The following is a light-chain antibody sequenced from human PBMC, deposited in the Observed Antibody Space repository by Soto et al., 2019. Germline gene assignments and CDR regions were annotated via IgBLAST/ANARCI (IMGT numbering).Light chain of an antibody. CDR1: GGDVRDSKY. V-gene: IGLV2-8*01. Sequence: QSALTQPPSASGSPGQSVTISCTGIGGDVRDSKYVSWYQQYPGKAPKLMIYEATQRPAGVPDRFSGSKSGDTASLTVSGLQDEDEADYYCVAGMNNRVFGTGTKLTVL. CDR3: VAGMNNRV. CDR2: EAT. J-gene: IGLJ1*01.